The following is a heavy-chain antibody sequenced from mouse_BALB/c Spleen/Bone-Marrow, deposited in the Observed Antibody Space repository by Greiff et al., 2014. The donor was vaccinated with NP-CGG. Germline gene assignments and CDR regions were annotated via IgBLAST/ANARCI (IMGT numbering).Heavy chain of an antibody. CDR1: GFSFTSYG. V-gene: IGHV2-6*02. CDR2: IWSDGST. CDR3: ARNYGNCVGAMDY. J-gene: IGHJ4*01. D-gene: IGHD2-1*01. Sequence: VMLVESGPGLVAPSQSLSITCTVSGFSFTSYGLHWVRQPPGKGLEWLVVIWSDGSTTYNSALKSRLSISKDNSKSQVFLKMNSLQTDDTAMYYCARNYGNCVGAMDYWGQGTSVTVSS.